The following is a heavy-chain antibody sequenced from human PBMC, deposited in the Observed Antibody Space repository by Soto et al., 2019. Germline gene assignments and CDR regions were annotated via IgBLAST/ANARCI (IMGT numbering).Heavy chain of an antibody. CDR1: GFTFSSYS. Sequence: GGSLRLSCAASGFTFSSYSMNWVRQAPGKGLEWVSSISSSSSYIYYADSVKGRFTISRDNAKNSLYLQMNSLRAEDTAVYYCARGKGDTSGWYGGTWRAQYHNGMDVWGQGTTVTVSS. J-gene: IGHJ6*02. D-gene: IGHD6-19*01. CDR2: ISSSSSYI. CDR3: ARGKGDTSGWYGGTWRAQYHNGMDV. V-gene: IGHV3-21*04.